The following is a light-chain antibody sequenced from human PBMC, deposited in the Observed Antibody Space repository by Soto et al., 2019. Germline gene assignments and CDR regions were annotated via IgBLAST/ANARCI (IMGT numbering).Light chain of an antibody. CDR1: QSVSSN. CDR2: GAS. V-gene: IGKV3-15*01. Sequence: EIVMTQSPATLSVYPGERATLSCRASQSVSSNLAWYQQKPGQAPRLLIYGASTRATGIPARFSGSGSGTEFTLTISRLEAEDFAVYYCQQYGSSPWTFGQGTKVDI. CDR3: QQYGSSPWT. J-gene: IGKJ1*01.